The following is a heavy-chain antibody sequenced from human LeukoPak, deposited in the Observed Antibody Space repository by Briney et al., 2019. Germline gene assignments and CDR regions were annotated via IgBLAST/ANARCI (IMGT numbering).Heavy chain of an antibody. CDR2: IKQDGSEK. J-gene: IGHJ4*02. D-gene: IGHD3-22*01. V-gene: IGHV3-7*01. CDR1: GFTFSSCW. Sequence: GGSLRLSCAASGFTFSSCWMSWVRQAPGKGLEWVANIKQDGSEKYYVDSVKGRFTISRDNAKNSLYLQMNSLRAEDTAVYYCARVVETDYYDSSGYLDYWGQGTLVTVSS. CDR3: ARVVETDYYDSSGYLDY.